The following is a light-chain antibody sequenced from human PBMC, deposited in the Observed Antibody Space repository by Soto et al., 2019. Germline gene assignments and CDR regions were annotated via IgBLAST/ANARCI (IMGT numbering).Light chain of an antibody. CDR2: GAS. CDR3: QQYNTWLWT. Sequence: EVVMTQSPATLSVSPGERATLSCRASQSVNANLAWYQQKPGQAPRLLIHGASNRATGIPARFSGSGFGTEFIHAISSLQAEDFAVYDCQQYNTWLWTFGQGTKVEI. J-gene: IGKJ1*01. V-gene: IGKV3-15*01. CDR1: QSVNAN.